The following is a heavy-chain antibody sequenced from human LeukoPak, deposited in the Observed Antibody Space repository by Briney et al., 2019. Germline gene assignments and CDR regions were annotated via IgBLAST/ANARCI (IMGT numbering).Heavy chain of an antibody. CDR2: INGDGTTT. CDR3: ARRVDATRWFDP. CDR1: GFTFSDYF. D-gene: IGHD2-15*01. V-gene: IGHV3-74*01. J-gene: IGHJ5*02. Sequence: GGSLRLSCSASGFTFSDYFMHWVRQAPGEGLVWVSRINGDGTTTIYADSVKGRFTISRDNAKNTLYLQVNSLRAEDTAIYYCARRVDATRWFDPWGQGTLVTVSS.